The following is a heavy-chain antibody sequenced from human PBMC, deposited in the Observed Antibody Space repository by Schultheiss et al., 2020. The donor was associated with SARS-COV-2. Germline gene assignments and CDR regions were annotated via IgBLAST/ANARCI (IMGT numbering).Heavy chain of an antibody. CDR2: ISSSSSTI. CDR1: GFTFSSYG. D-gene: IGHD2-21*02. V-gene: IGHV3-48*01. CDR3: AKSLVTGNYYFDY. J-gene: IGHJ4*02. Sequence: GGSLRLSCAASGFTFSSYGMNWVRQAPGKGLEWVSYISSSSSTIYYADSVKGRFTISRDNAKNSLYLQMSSLRAEDTAVYTCAKSLVTGNYYFDYWGQGTLVTVSS.